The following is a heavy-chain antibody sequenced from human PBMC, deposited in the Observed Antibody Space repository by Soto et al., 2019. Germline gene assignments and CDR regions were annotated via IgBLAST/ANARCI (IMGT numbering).Heavy chain of an antibody. CDR3: VRGGDLGSSLGWFDP. V-gene: IGHV1-46*03. D-gene: IGHD3-16*01. J-gene: IGHJ5*02. CDR2: INPSGGST. Sequence: ASVKVSCKASGYSFTRKYMHWVRQAPGQGLEWMGIINPSGGSTTYAQKFQGRVIMTRDTSTSTVYMELSTLRSEYTAFYYFVRGGDLGSSLGWFDPWGQGTLVTVSS. CDR1: GYSFTRKY.